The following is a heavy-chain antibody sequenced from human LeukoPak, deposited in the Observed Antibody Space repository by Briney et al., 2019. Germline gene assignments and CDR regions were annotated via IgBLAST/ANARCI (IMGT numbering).Heavy chain of an antibody. D-gene: IGHD4-17*01. J-gene: IGHJ5*02. Sequence: SETLSLTCAVSGGSISSSNWWSWVRQPPGKGLEWIGEIYHSGSTNHNPSLKSRVTISVDKSKNQFSLNLMSVTAADTAVYYCTRDTGTTGEVKFDPWGQGTLVTVSS. V-gene: IGHV4-4*02. CDR1: GGSISSSNW. CDR3: TRDTGTTGEVKFDP. CDR2: IYHSGST.